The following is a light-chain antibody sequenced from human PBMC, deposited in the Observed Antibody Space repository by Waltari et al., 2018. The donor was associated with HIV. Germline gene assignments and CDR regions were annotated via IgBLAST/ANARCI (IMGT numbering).Light chain of an antibody. V-gene: IGLV3-10*01. J-gene: IGLJ3*02. CDR1: ALPTQY. CDR3: YSTDSSDWV. CDR2: EDS. Sequence: SYELTQPPSVSVSPGQKARITCSGDALPTQYAYWYQQKSGQAPVLVIYEDSKRPSGIPERFSGSSSGAMATLTISGAQVEDEADYYCYSTDSSDWVFGGGTKLTVL.